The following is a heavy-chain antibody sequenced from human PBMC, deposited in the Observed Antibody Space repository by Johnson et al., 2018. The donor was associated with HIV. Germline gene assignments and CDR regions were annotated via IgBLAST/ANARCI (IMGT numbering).Heavy chain of an antibody. CDR3: ARFEACITTRRVVGNALDI. J-gene: IGHJ3*02. Sequence: QVQLVESGGGLVKPGGSLRLSCVASGFTFSDYYMSWIRQAPGKGLEWLSYIGSGGTTKYYTDSVKGRFTVSRDNAMNSLCLQLNSLRAEDTAVYYCARFEACITTRRVVGNALDIWGQGTMVTVSS. D-gene: IGHD3-22*01. V-gene: IGHV3-11*04. CDR1: GFTFSDYY. CDR2: IGSGGTTK.